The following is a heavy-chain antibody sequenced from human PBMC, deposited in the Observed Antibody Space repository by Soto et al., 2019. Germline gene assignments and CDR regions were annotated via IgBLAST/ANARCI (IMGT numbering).Heavy chain of an antibody. CDR1: GGSISSGGYY. CDR3: ARGAEYGDPVDY. J-gene: IGHJ4*02. V-gene: IGHV4-30-4*01. D-gene: IGHD4-17*01. CDR2: IYYSGST. Sequence: QVQLQESGPGLVKPSQTLSLTCTVSGGSISSGGYYWSWIRQPPGKGLEWIGYIYYSGSTYYNPSLKSRVTISVDTSKHQFSLKLSSVTAADTAVYFCARGAEYGDPVDYWGQGTLVTVSS.